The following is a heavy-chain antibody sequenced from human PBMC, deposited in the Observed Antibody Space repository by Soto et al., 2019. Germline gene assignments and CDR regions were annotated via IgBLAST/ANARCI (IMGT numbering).Heavy chain of an antibody. D-gene: IGHD6-19*01. CDR2: ISASRGIT. CDR1: GFTFSSYA. J-gene: IGHJ4*02. CDR3: AXYFFLRGSCSFLFDX. V-gene: IGHV3-23*01. Sequence: PGGSXRLSCAASGFTFSSYAMSWVRQGPGNGLEWVSAISASRGITYYAHSFQGRFTISRDNSTNTLYLQLNSLRAEDTAVYYGAXYFFLRGSCSFLFDXWGQGTLVTVSS.